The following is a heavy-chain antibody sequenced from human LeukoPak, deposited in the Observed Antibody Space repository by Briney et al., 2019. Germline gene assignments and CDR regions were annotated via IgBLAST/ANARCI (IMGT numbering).Heavy chain of an antibody. CDR1: GGSFSGYY. CDR3: ARPYSSSWHSPFGY. Sequence: SETLFLTCAVYGGSFSGYYWSWIRQPPGKGLEWIGEINHSGSTNYNPSLKSRVTISVDTSKNQFSLKLSSVTAADTAVCYCARPYSSSWHSPFGYWGQGTLVTVSS. CDR2: INHSGST. V-gene: IGHV4-34*01. J-gene: IGHJ4*02. D-gene: IGHD6-13*01.